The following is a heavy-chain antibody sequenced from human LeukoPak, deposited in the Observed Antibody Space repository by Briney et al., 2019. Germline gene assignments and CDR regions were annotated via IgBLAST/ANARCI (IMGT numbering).Heavy chain of an antibody. CDR1: GYTFTSYD. CDR2: MNPNSGNT. CDR3: ARDAGGYVPLDY. J-gene: IGHJ4*02. D-gene: IGHD5-12*01. V-gene: IGHV1-8*01. Sequence: ASVKVSCKASGYTFTSYDINWVRQAPGQGLEWMGWMNPNSGNTGYAQKFQGRVTMTRNTSISTAYMELSSLRSEDTAVYYCARDAGGYVPLDYWGQGTLVTVSS.